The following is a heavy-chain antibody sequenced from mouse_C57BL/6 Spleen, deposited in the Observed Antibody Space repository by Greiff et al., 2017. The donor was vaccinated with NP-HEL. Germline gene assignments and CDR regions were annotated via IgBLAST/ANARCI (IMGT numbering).Heavy chain of an antibody. Sequence: QVQLQQSGAELARPGASVKLSCKASGYTFTSYGISWVKQRPGQGLEWIGEIYPRSGNTYYNEKFKGKATLTADKSSSTAYMQLRSLTSEDSAFYFCASGEGNWAYLAYWGQGTTLTVSS. D-gene: IGHD4-1*01. J-gene: IGHJ2*01. CDR2: IYPRSGNT. V-gene: IGHV1-81*01. CDR3: ASGEGNWAYLAY. CDR1: GYTFTSYG.